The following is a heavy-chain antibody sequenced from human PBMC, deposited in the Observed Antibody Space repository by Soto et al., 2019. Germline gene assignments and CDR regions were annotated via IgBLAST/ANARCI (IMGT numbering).Heavy chain of an antibody. D-gene: IGHD6-13*01. CDR2: VSPDGSST. J-gene: IGHJ4*02. CDR1: GFTFSNYW. CDR3: VRGASGWYGIDY. V-gene: IGHV3-74*01. Sequence: EVQLVESGGGLVQPGGSLRLSCAASGFTFSNYWMHWVRQPPGKGLLWVSRVSPDGSSTDYAGSVEGRFAVSRDNAKNTLYLQMNSLRDDDTDDYYCVRGASGWYGIDYWGQGTLVTVSS.